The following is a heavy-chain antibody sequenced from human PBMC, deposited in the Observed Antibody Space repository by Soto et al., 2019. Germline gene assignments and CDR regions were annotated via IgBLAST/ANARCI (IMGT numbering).Heavy chain of an antibody. CDR2: VSHDGRNT. J-gene: IGHJ4*02. D-gene: IGHD6-19*01. V-gene: IGHV3-30*03. CDR1: GFTFSDYA. Sequence: VQLVESGGGVVQPGRSLRLSCAASGFTFSDYAMHWVRQAPGKGLEWVAVVSHDGRNTHYADSVKGRFTISRDSSKHTVALEMTSLSAEDTAVYYCAQGGRQWLVTSYFKSWGQGALVTVSS. CDR3: AQGGRQWLVTSYFKS.